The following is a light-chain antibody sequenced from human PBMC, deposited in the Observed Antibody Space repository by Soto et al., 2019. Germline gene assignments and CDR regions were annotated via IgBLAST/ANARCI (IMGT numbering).Light chain of an antibody. CDR3: QQYNSYSRT. CDR2: KAS. V-gene: IGKV1-5*03. CDR1: QSIITS. Sequence: DIQMTQSPSTLSASVGDRVTITCRASQSIITSLAWYQQKPGKAPKLLIYKASSLQSGVPSRFSGSRSGTEFTLTISSLQPYDFATYYCQQYNSYSRTFGQGTKVEIK. J-gene: IGKJ1*01.